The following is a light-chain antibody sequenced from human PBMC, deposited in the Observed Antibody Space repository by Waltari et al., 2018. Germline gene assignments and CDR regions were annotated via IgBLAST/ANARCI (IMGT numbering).Light chain of an antibody. V-gene: IGKV1-33*01. CDR2: DAS. Sequence: DIQMTQSPSSLSASVGDRVTITCQASQDISNYLNWFQQKTGKAPQLRIYDASNLETGVPSRFSGSGSGTDFTFTISSRQPEDIATYYCQQYDNLPITFGQGTRLEIK. CDR3: QQYDNLPIT. J-gene: IGKJ5*01. CDR1: QDISNY.